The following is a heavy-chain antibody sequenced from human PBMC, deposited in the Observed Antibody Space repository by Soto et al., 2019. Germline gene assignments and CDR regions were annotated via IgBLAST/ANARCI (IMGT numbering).Heavy chain of an antibody. Sequence: GASVKVSCKVSGYTLTELSMHWVRQAPGKGLEWMGGFDPEDGETIYAQKFQGRVTMTEDTSTDTAYMELSSLRSEDTAVYYCATKQWLGDYYYYGMDVWGQGTTVTVSS. D-gene: IGHD6-19*01. CDR1: GYTLTELS. J-gene: IGHJ6*02. CDR3: ATKQWLGDYYYYGMDV. V-gene: IGHV1-24*01. CDR2: FDPEDGET.